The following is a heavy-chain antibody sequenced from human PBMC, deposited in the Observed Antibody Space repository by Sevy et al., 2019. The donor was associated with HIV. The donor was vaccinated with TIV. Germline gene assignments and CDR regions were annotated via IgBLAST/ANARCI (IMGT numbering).Heavy chain of an antibody. D-gene: IGHD3-22*01. J-gene: IGHJ4*02. V-gene: IGHV1-46*01. CDR1: GYTFSSNY. Sequence: ASVKVSCKASGYTFSSNYMHWVRQAPGQGLEWMGIINPSGDITSYAQRFQDRGTMTRDTSTSTVYLELTSLTPEDTAVYYCALLTDYDTVGVDFWGQGTLVTASS. CDR3: ALLTDYDTVGVDF. CDR2: INPSGDIT.